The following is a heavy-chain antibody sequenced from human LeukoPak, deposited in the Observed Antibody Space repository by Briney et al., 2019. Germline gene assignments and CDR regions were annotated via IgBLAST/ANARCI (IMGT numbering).Heavy chain of an antibody. J-gene: IGHJ5*02. Sequence: SETLSLTCAVYGGSFSGYYWNWIRQPPGKGLAWIGEIYHSGSTNYNPSLKIRVTISVDTSKNQFSLKLSSVTAADTAVYYCARAEYCSSTSCSLDWFDPWGQGTLVTVSS. CDR2: IYHSGST. D-gene: IGHD2-2*01. CDR3: ARAEYCSSTSCSLDWFDP. CDR1: GGSFSGYY. V-gene: IGHV4-34*01.